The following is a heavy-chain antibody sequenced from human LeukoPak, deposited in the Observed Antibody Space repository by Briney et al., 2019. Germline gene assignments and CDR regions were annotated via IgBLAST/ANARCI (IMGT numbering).Heavy chain of an antibody. D-gene: IGHD3-16*01. CDR2: INHSGST. CDR3: ARVGGKRKYFQH. J-gene: IGHJ1*01. Sequence: SETLSLTCAVYGGSFSGYYWSWIRQPPGKGLEWIGEINHSGSTNYNPSLESRVTISVDTSKNQFSLKLSSVTAADTAVYYRARVGGKRKYFQHWGQGTLVTVSS. CDR1: GGSFSGYY. V-gene: IGHV4-34*01.